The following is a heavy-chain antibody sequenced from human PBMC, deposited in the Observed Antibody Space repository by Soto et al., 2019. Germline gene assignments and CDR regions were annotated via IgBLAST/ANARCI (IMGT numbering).Heavy chain of an antibody. V-gene: IGHV4-4*02. J-gene: IGHJ4*02. CDR1: GGSFTSNNW. D-gene: IGHD1-7*01. Sequence: PSETLSLTCAVSGGSFTSNNWWTWVRQPPGQGLEWIGEIYRTGSTNYNPSLKSRVTISLDRSENQFSLKVTSLTAADTAVYYCASRDPGTSVDYWGQGTLVTVSS. CDR3: ASRDPGTSVDY. CDR2: IYRTGST.